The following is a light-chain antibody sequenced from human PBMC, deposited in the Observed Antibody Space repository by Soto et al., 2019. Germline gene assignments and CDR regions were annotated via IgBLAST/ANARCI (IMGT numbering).Light chain of an antibody. J-gene: IGLJ3*02. Sequence: QSALTQPASVSGSPGQSITISCTGTSSDIGGYNYVSWYQQHPGKAPKLLIYDVSIRPSGVSNRFSGSKSGNTASLTISGLQADDESDYYCCSFTSTSTLVLFGGGTKLTVL. CDR1: SSDIGGYNY. CDR3: CSFTSTSTLVL. V-gene: IGLV2-14*03. CDR2: DVS.